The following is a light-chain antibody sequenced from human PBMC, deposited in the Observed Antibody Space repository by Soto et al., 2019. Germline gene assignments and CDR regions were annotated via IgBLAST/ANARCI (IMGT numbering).Light chain of an antibody. CDR2: LGS. J-gene: IGKJ2*02. CDR3: MQARQSPRT. CDR1: QSLLHSNGYNY. V-gene: IGKV2-28*01. Sequence: DIVMTQSPLSLPVTPGEPASISCRSSQSLLHSNGYNYLDWYLQKPGQSPQLLIYLGSNRASGVPDRFRGSGSGTDFTLKISSVEAEDVGVYYCMQARQSPRTFGQGTKLEIK.